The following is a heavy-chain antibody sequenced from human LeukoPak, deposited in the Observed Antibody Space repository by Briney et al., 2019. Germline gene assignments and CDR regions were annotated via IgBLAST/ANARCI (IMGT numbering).Heavy chain of an antibody. CDR1: GGSISSYY. Sequence: SETLSLTCTVSGGSISSYYWSWIRQPPGKGLEWIGYIHYSGSTNYNPSLKSRVTISVDTSKNQFSLKLSSVTAADTAVYYCARVVVAAKSSYYFDYWGQGTLVTVSS. CDR2: IHYSGST. D-gene: IGHD2-15*01. CDR3: ARVVVAAKSSYYFDY. V-gene: IGHV4-59*01. J-gene: IGHJ4*02.